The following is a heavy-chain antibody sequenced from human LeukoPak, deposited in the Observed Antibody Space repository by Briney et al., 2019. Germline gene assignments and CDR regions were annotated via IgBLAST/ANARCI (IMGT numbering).Heavy chain of an antibody. J-gene: IGHJ3*02. V-gene: IGHV4-39*07. D-gene: IGHD3-16*01. CDR1: GGSISSSSYY. CDR3: ARSYDYVWGAIPRAFDI. Sequence: SETLSLTCTVSGGSISSSSYYWGWIRQSPGKGLEWIGSFYYSGSTYHNSSLKSRVTISKDTSKNQFSLKLSSVTAADTAVYYCARSYDYVWGAIPRAFDIWGQGTMVTVSS. CDR2: FYYSGST.